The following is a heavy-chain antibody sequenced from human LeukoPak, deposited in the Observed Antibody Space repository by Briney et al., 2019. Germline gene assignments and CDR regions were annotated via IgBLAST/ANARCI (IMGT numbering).Heavy chain of an antibody. J-gene: IGHJ4*02. CDR1: GGSISSSSYY. Sequence: SETLSLTCTVSGGSISSSSYYWGWIRQPPGKGLEWIGSIYYSGSTYYNPSLKSRVTISVDTSKNQFSLKLSSVTAADTAVYYWARHPLTFYNFGRGLYLAYGGRETRFTVP. D-gene: IGHD3-16*01. CDR2: IYYSGST. V-gene: IGHV4-39*01. CDR3: ARHPLTFYNFGRGLYLAY.